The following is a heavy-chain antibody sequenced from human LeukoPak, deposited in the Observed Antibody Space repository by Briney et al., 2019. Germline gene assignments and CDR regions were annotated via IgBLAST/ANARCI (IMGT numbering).Heavy chain of an antibody. CDR2: MNPNSGNT. CDR3: ATVGYDGSGWYPNLDY. J-gene: IGHJ4*02. V-gene: IGHV1-8*03. Sequence: GASVKVSCKASGGTFSSYAISWVRQATGQGLEWMGWMNPNSGNTGYAQKFQGRVTFTRNTSISTAYMELSSLRSEDTALYYCATVGYDGSGWYPNLDYWGQGTLVTVSS. CDR1: GGTFSSYA. D-gene: IGHD6-19*01.